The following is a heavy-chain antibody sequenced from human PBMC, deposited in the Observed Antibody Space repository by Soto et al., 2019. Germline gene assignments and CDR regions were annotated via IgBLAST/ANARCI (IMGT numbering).Heavy chain of an antibody. Sequence: SETLSLTCTVSGGSISSYYWSWIRQPPGKGLEWIGYIYYSGSTNYNPSLKSRVTISVDTSKNQFSLKLSSVTAADTAVYYCARVKRLGVSYYYYGMDVWGQGTTVTVSS. CDR1: GGSISSYY. D-gene: IGHD3-16*01. V-gene: IGHV4-59*01. CDR2: IYYSGST. J-gene: IGHJ6*02. CDR3: ARVKRLGVSYYYYGMDV.